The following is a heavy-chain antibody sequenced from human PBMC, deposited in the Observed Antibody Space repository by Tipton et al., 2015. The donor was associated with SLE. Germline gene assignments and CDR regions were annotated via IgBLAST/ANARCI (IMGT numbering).Heavy chain of an antibody. CDR2: IYYGGTI. J-gene: IGHJ2*01. CDR1: GGSMKSYY. D-gene: IGHD5-18*01. Sequence: TLSLTCTVSGGSMKSYYWSWIRQTPGKGLEWIAYIYYGGTIYYNPSLKSRVTMSIDTSKNQFSLKLSSVTDVDTAVYYCARTAGRSVKLWYFDLWGRGTLVTVSS. CDR3: ARTAGRSVKLWYFDL. V-gene: IGHV4-59*04.